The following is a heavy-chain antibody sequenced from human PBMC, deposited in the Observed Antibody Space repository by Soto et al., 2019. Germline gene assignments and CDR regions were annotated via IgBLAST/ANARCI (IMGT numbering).Heavy chain of an antibody. D-gene: IGHD2-2*01. V-gene: IGHV1-69*12. CDR3: ARDEYCISTSCLEYFQH. Sequence: QVQLVQSGAEVKKPGSSVKVSCKASGGTFSSYAISWVRQAPGQGLEWMGGIIPIFGTANYAQKFQGRVTITADESTSTAYMELSSLSSEDTAVYYCARDEYCISTSCLEYFQHWGQGTLVTVSS. CDR2: IIPIFGTA. J-gene: IGHJ1*01. CDR1: GGTFSSYA.